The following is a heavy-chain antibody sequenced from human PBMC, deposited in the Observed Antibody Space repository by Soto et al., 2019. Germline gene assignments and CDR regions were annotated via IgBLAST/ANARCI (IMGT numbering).Heavy chain of an antibody. CDR3: TTQPHNWNDEGGN. CDR2: IKSKVDGGTT. D-gene: IGHD1-1*01. Sequence: EVQLVESGGGLVKPGGSLRLSCATSGFPFTYAWMNWVRLAPGKGPEWVGRIKSKVDGGTTDYAAPVKGRFSILRDDSKSTLYLQMNSLKTEDTAVYYCTTQPHNWNDEGGNWGQGTLVTVSS. J-gene: IGHJ4*02. CDR1: GFPFTYAW. V-gene: IGHV3-15*07.